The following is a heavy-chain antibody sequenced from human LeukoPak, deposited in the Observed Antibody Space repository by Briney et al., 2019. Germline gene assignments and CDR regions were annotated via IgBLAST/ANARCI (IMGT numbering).Heavy chain of an antibody. V-gene: IGHV4-59*01. D-gene: IGHD1-26*01. CDR2: VSHRGAT. CDR1: GASINGFF. J-gene: IGHJ6*02. Sequence: SETLSLTCSVSGASINGFFWNWVSQTPEKGLEWIGYVSHRGATTSNPTLKSRVSITIDTSKSQISLTMTSVTAADSALYYCARDRRGSFYTFDLWGPGTTVSVS. CDR3: ARDRRGSFYTFDL.